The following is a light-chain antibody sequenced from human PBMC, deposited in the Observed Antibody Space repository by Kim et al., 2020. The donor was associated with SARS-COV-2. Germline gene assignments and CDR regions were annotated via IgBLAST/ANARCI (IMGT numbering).Light chain of an antibody. CDR3: QQYDNLPYS. J-gene: IGKJ2*03. CDR1: QDISNY. Sequence: SASVGDRVTITCQASQDISNYLNWYQQKPGKAPKLLIYDASNLETGVPSSFSGSGSGTDFTFTISSMQPEDIATYYCQQYDNLPYSFGQGTKLEI. CDR2: DAS. V-gene: IGKV1-33*01.